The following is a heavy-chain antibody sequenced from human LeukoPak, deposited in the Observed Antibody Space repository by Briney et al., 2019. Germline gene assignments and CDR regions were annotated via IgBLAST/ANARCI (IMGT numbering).Heavy chain of an antibody. D-gene: IGHD1/OR15-1a*01. V-gene: IGHV4-34*01. Sequence: SETLSLTCAVYGGSFNDFYCNWIRQSPGKGLEWIAEISRDGSANYNPSLTSRVNIAVDTSQNHFSLKLTSVTAADTAVYYCASGRTSRGVASWGRGTLVTVSS. CDR2: ISRDGSA. CDR3: ASGRTSRGVAS. CDR1: GGSFNDFY. J-gene: IGHJ5*02.